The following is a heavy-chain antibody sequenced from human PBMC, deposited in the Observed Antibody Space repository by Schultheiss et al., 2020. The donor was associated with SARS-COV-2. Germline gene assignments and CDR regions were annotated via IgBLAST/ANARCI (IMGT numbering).Heavy chain of an antibody. CDR2: IYPVDSDT. CDR1: GYSFTNNW. J-gene: IGHJ5*02. Sequence: GESLKISCKGSGYSFTNNWIGWVRQMPGKGLEWMGIIYPVDSDTRYSPSFQGQVTISADKSISTAYLQWSSLKASDTAMYYCARQALNWFDPWGQGTLVTVSS. V-gene: IGHV5-51*01. CDR3: ARQALNWFDP.